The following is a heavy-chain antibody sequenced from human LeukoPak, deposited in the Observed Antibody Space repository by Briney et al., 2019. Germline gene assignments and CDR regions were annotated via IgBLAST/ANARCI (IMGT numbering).Heavy chain of an antibody. CDR1: GFTFSSYW. Sequence: GGSLRLSCAASGFTFSSYWMSWVRQAPGKGLEWVANIKQDGSEKYYVDSVKGRFTISRDNSKNTLYLQMNSLRAEDTAVYYCAKGYSTGTTYLDYWGQGTLVTVSS. D-gene: IGHD1-7*01. V-gene: IGHV3-7*01. J-gene: IGHJ4*02. CDR3: AKGYSTGTTYLDY. CDR2: IKQDGSEK.